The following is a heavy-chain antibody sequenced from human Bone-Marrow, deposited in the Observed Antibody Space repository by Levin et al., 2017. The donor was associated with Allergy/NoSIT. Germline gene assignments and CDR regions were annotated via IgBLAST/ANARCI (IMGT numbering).Heavy chain of an antibody. CDR3: VKDKAGVAASGTRFDS. D-gene: IGHD6-13*01. J-gene: IGHJ5*01. CDR2: ISWHSGIM. Sequence: GGSLRLSCTTSGFAFDEFAMHWVRQPPGKGLEWVSGISWHSGIMEYAASVKGRFIISRDNARNSLYLQMDSLRPEDTALYYCVKDKAGVAASGTRFDSWGQGTWVTVSS. CDR1: GFAFDEFA. V-gene: IGHV3-9*01.